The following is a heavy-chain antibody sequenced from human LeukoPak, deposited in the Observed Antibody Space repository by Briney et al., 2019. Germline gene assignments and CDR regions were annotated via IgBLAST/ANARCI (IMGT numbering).Heavy chain of an antibody. D-gene: IGHD2-15*01. CDR1: GFTFSSYA. Sequence: SGRSLRLSCAASGFTFSSYAMHWVRQAPGKGLEYVSAISSNGGSTYYANSVKGRFTISRDNSKNTLYLQMGSLRAEDMAVYYCATCSGGSCYEGYFDYWGQGTLVTVSS. CDR3: ATCSGGSCYEGYFDY. V-gene: IGHV3-64*01. J-gene: IGHJ4*02. CDR2: ISSNGGST.